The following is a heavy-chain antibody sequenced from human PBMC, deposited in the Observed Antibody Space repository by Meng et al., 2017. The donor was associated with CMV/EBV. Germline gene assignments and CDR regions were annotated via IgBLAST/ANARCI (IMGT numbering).Heavy chain of an antibody. CDR3: AREPPGQYYDFWSGSGNFDY. D-gene: IGHD3-3*01. Sequence: GESLKISCAASGFTFSSYAMHWVRQAPGKGLEWVAVISYDGSNKYYADSVKGRFTISRDNVKNSLYLQMNSLRAEDTAVYYCAREPPGQYYDFWSGSGNFDYWGQGTLVTVSS. V-gene: IGHV3-30*04. J-gene: IGHJ4*02. CDR1: GFTFSSYA. CDR2: ISYDGSNK.